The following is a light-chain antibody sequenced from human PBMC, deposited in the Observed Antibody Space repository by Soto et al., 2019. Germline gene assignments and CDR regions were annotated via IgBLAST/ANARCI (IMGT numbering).Light chain of an antibody. J-gene: IGKJ1*01. CDR1: QSISSW. Sequence: DIRMTQSPSTLSASVGDRVTITCRASQSISSWLAWYQQKPGKAPNLLIYDASSLESGVPSRFSGSGSGTEFTLTISSMQPSDFASYYCQQYNTYPWTFGQGTKV. CDR3: QQYNTYPWT. CDR2: DAS. V-gene: IGKV1-5*01.